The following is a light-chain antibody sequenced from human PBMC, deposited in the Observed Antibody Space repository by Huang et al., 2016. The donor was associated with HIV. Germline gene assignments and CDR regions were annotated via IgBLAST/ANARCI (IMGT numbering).Light chain of an antibody. J-gene: IGKJ1*01. CDR3: QQYKTYPWS. V-gene: IGKV1-5*03. CDR2: KAS. Sequence: DIQMTQSPSILSASVGDRVTITCRASQTVHGWLACYQQRPGKAPKLLIYKASKLESGVSSNFSGSGSGAEYTLTISSLQTDDFATYYCQQYKTYPWSFGPGTTVDI. CDR1: QTVHGW.